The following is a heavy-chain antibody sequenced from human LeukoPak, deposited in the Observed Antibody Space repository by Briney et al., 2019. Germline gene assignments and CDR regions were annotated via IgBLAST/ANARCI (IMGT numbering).Heavy chain of an antibody. Sequence: SETLSLTCTVSGGSISSSSYYWGWIRQPPGKGLEWIGSIYYSGSTYYNPSLKSRVTISVDTSKNQVSLKLRSVTAADTAVYYCARRRFVRGPDVVNPFDYWGQGTLVTVSS. CDR1: GGSISSSSYY. CDR2: IYYSGST. CDR3: ARRRFVRGPDVVNPFDY. J-gene: IGHJ4*02. V-gene: IGHV4-39*07. D-gene: IGHD2-8*01.